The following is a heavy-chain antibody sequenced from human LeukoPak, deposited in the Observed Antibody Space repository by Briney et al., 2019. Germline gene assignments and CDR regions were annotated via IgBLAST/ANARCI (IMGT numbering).Heavy chain of an antibody. CDR1: GFTFDDYA. D-gene: IGHD6-19*01. Sequence: PGGSLRLSCAASGFTFDDYAMHWARQAPGKGLEWVSLISGDGGSTYYADSVKGRFTISRDNSKNSLYLQMSSLRTEDAALYYCAKDHRYSSGWYADYWGQGTLVTVSS. CDR3: AKDHRYSSGWYADY. CDR2: ISGDGGST. V-gene: IGHV3-43*02. J-gene: IGHJ4*02.